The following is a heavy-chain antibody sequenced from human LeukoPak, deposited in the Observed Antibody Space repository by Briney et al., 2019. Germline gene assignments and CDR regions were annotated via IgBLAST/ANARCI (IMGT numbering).Heavy chain of an antibody. CDR1: GGSFSGYY. CDR3: ARVVVVPAAIDTPDAFDI. Sequence: SETLSLTCAVYGGSFSGYYWSWIRQHPGKGLEWIGYIYYSGSTYYNPSLKSRVTISVDTSKNQFSLKLSSVTAADTAVYYCARVVVVPAAIDTPDAFDIWGQGTMVTVSS. CDR2: IYYSGST. V-gene: IGHV4-31*11. D-gene: IGHD2-2*02. J-gene: IGHJ3*02.